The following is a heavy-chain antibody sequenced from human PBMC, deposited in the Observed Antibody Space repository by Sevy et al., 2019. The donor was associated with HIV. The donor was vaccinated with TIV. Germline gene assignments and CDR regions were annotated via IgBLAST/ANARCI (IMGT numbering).Heavy chain of an antibody. Sequence: SETLSLTCAVSGGSINSFFWSWIRQSPGKGLEWIGYVYDSGNSEYNPSLRSRVTISVDTSKKQFSLKLSSVTAADTAVYSCARGGGIYYDSRGFHPQYYFDSWGQGTLVTVSS. CDR2: VYDSGNS. D-gene: IGHD3-22*01. J-gene: IGHJ4*02. V-gene: IGHV4-59*01. CDR1: GGSINSFF. CDR3: ARGGGIYYDSRGFHPQYYFDS.